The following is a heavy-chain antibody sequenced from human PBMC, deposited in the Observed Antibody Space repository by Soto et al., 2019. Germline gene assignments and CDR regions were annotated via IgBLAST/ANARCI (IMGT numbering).Heavy chain of an antibody. CDR1: GGSISNYY. V-gene: IGHV4-59*01. D-gene: IGHD2-2*01. Sequence: SETLSLTCTVSGGSISNYYWSWNRQPPGKGLEWIGYIYYSGSTNYNPSLKSRVTMSVDTSKNQFSLSLTSVTAADTAVYYCAGGGFYRLCQFDHWGQGTLVTVSS. CDR2: IYYSGST. CDR3: AGGGFYRLCQFDH. J-gene: IGHJ4*02.